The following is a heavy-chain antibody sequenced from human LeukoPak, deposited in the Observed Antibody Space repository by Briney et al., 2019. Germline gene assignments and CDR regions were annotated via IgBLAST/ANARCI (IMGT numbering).Heavy chain of an antibody. CDR1: GYTFTSYG. Sequence: ASVNVSCKASGYTFTSYGISWVRQAPGQGLEWMGWISAYNGNTNYAQKLQGRVTMTTDTSTSTAYMELRSLRSDDTAVYYCARGGLYGDYPLEYFDYWGQGTLVTVSS. D-gene: IGHD4-17*01. CDR2: ISAYNGNT. J-gene: IGHJ4*02. CDR3: ARGGLYGDYPLEYFDY. V-gene: IGHV1-18*01.